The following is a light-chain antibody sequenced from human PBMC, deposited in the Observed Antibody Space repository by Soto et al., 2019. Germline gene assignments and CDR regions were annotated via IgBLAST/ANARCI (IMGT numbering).Light chain of an antibody. J-gene: IGLJ2*01. CDR2: VNI. CDR3: QSYDSSLSGSEV. V-gene: IGLV1-40*01. CDR1: SSNIGAGYD. Sequence: QSVLTQPPSVSGAPGQRVTISCTGSSSNIGAGYDVHWYQQLPGTAPKLLIYVNINRPSGVPDRFSGSKSGTSASLAITGLQAEDEADYYCQSYDSSLSGSEVFGGGTKLTVL.